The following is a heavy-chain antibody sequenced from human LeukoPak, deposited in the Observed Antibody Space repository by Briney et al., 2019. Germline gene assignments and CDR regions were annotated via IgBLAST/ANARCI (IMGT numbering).Heavy chain of an antibody. V-gene: IGHV3-33*01. CDR3: ARDGAYSYTY. Sequence: GGSLRLSCAASGFTFNDYGMHWVRQAPGKGLEWVAIIWHDGNNKYYADSVRGRFTISRDNSKNTLYLEMNSLRAEDTAVYYCARDGAYSYTYWGQGTLVTVSS. CDR1: GFTFNDYG. CDR2: IWHDGNNK. J-gene: IGHJ4*02. D-gene: IGHD5-18*01.